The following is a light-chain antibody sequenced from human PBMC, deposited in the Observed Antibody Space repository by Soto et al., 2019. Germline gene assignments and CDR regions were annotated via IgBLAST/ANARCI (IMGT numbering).Light chain of an antibody. V-gene: IGLV2-8*01. CDR1: KNDIGVYDF. Sequence: QSVLTQPPSASGSPGQSVTISCTGTKNDIGVYDFVSWYQHHPGKAPRLIIYEVVQRPSGVPDRFSGSKSGNTASPTVSGLQAADEADYFCKSYAGSNTYVFGSGTTLTVL. CDR2: EVV. J-gene: IGLJ1*01. CDR3: KSYAGSNTYV.